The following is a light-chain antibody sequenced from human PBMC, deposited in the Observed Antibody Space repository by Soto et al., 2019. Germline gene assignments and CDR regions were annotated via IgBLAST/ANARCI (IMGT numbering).Light chain of an antibody. V-gene: IGKV3-15*01. CDR3: QQYNAWLWA. CDR2: GAS. J-gene: IGKJ1*01. CDR1: QSVNAK. Sequence: EVVMTQSPATLSVSPGERATLSCRARQSVNAKLAWYQQKPGQAPRLLIHGASNRATGIPARFSGSGFGREIILPISKLQSEDFSVYYCQQYNAWLWAFGQGSKVEI.